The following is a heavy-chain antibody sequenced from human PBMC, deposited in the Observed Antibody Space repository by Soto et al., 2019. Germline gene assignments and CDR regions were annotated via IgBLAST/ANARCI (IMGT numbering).Heavy chain of an antibody. CDR1: GFTFSSYA. CDR2: ISYDGSNK. CDR3: ARVTETRVWGGYFDS. J-gene: IGHJ4*02. V-gene: IGHV3-30-3*01. D-gene: IGHD3-16*01. Sequence: QVQLVEWGGGVVQPGSSLRLSCAASGFTFSSYAMHWVRQAPGKGLEWVAVISYDGSNKYYTDSVQGRFTISRDNSKNTLYLQMNSLRAEYTAVYYCARVTETRVWGGYFDSWGQGTLVTVSS.